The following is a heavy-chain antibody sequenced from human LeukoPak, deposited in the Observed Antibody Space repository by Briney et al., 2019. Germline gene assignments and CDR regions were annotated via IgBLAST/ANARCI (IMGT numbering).Heavy chain of an antibody. V-gene: IGHV3-21*04. Sequence: PGGSLRLSCAASGFTFSSYSMNWVRQAPGKGLEWVSSISSSSSYIYYADSVKGRFTISRDNAKNSLYLQMNSLRAEDTALYYCARDPITVYAFGIWGQGTVVTVSS. CDR2: ISSSSSYI. D-gene: IGHD3-10*01. CDR1: GFTFSSYS. CDR3: ARDPITVYAFGI. J-gene: IGHJ3*02.